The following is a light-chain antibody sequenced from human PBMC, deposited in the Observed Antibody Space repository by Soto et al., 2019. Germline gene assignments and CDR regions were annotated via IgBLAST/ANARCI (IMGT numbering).Light chain of an antibody. CDR3: QQYNNPPPT. CDR1: QDISNY. Sequence: DIQMTQSPSSLSASVGDRVTITCQASQDISNYLNWYQQKPGKAPNLLIYDVYNLETGVPSRFSGSRSGTDFTFTISSLQPEDVAAYYCQQYNNPPPTFGQGTRLEIK. J-gene: IGKJ5*01. CDR2: DVY. V-gene: IGKV1-33*01.